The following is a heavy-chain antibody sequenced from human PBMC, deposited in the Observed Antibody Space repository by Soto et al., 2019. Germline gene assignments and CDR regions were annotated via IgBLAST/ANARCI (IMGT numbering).Heavy chain of an antibody. CDR1: GYTFTSYA. CDR2: INAGNGNT. V-gene: IGHV1-3*01. CDR3: ARVRLRFLEWLPYYFDY. J-gene: IGHJ4*02. Sequence: QVPLVQSGAEVKKPGASVKVSCKASGYTFTSYAMHWVRQAPGQRLEWMGWINAGNGNTKYSQKFQGRVTITRDTSASTAYMELSSLRSEDTAVYYCARVRLRFLEWLPYYFDYWGQGTLVTVSS. D-gene: IGHD3-3*01.